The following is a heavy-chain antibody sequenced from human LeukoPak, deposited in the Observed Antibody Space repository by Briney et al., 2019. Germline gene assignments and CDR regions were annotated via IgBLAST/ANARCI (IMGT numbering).Heavy chain of an antibody. CDR1: GGSIRSNSYD. Sequence: TSETLSLTCTVSGGSIRSNSYDWGWIPQPPGNGLEWLGSVHYSGSTYDNPSLESRVTISVDTSTNQFSLKLISVTAADTAVYYCARRSSVAGRGRFDPWGQGTLVTVSS. V-gene: IGHV4-39*01. CDR2: VHYSGST. J-gene: IGHJ5*02. CDR3: ARRSSVAGRGRFDP. D-gene: IGHD6-19*01.